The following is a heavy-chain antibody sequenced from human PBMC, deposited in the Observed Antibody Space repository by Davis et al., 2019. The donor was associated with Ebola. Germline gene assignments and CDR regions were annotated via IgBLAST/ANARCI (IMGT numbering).Heavy chain of an antibody. J-gene: IGHJ6*02. D-gene: IGHD1-1*01. CDR3: ARDGMTTLGGRDEVGGMDV. V-gene: IGHV1-46*01. CDR1: GYIFSSHY. CDR2: MNPSGGGP. Sequence: ASVKVSCKTSGYIFSSHYIHWVRQAPGQGLEWMGMMNPSGGGPGYGAKVQGRVAMTMDPSTDTVILEVKSLRLADTAVYYCARDGMTTLGGRDEVGGMDVWGPGTTVTVSS.